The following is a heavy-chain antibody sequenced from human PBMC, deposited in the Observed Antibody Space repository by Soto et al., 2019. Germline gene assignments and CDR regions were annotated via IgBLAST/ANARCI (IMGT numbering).Heavy chain of an antibody. Sequence: GESLKISCNGVGYKFGSAWIGWGRQMPGKGLEWMGIIKPGTSDIRYSPSCRGHVTISADEAVSTAYLQWSSLKASDTAMYYCARQLSHICDSWGQGTLVTVS. CDR2: IKPGTSDI. CDR3: ARQLSHICDS. D-gene: IGHD3-3*02. J-gene: IGHJ4*02. V-gene: IGHV5-51*01. CDR1: GYKFGSAW.